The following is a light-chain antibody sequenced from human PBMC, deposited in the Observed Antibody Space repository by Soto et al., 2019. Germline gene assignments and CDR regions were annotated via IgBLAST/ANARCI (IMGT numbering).Light chain of an antibody. CDR3: QAWDSSTYVV. Sequence: SYELTQPPSVYVSPEQTASITCCGDKLGDKYACWYQQKPGQSPVLVIYQDSKRPSGIPERFSGSNSGNTATLTISGTQAMDEADYYCQAWDSSTYVVFGGGTKLTVL. CDR2: QDS. V-gene: IGLV3-1*01. J-gene: IGLJ2*01. CDR1: KLGDKY.